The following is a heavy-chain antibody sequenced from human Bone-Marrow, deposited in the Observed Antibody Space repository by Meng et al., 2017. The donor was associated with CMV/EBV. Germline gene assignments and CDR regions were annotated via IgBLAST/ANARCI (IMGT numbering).Heavy chain of an antibody. Sequence: ASVKVSCKASGYTFSEYYMHWVRQAPGQGLEWMGWINPNSGGTTYGQKFQGRVAMTRDTSISTAYLELSRLRSDDTAVYFCARRMYATIFGVPTTGAFDIWGQGTMVTVSS. V-gene: IGHV1-2*02. CDR3: ARRMYATIFGVPTTGAFDI. D-gene: IGHD3-3*01. CDR1: GYTFSEYY. J-gene: IGHJ3*02. CDR2: INPNSGGT.